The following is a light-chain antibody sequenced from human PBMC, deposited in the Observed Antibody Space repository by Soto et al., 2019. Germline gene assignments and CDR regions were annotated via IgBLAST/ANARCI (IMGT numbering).Light chain of an antibody. V-gene: IGLV1-47*01. CDR3: AAWDDSLRASV. J-gene: IGLJ3*02. CDR2: RNN. CDR1: SSNIGSNY. Sequence: QSVLTQPPSASGTPGQRVTISCSGSSSNIGSNYVYWYQQLPGTAPKLLVYRNNQRPSGVPDRFSGSKSGTSASLAISGLRSEDEADYYCAAWDDSLRASVFGGGTKLTV.